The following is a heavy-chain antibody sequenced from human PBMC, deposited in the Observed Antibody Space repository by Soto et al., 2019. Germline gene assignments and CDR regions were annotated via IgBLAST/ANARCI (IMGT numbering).Heavy chain of an antibody. CDR1: GGSISSSSYY. CDR3: ATSYGNAWSTY. Sequence: SETLSLTCTVSGGSISSSSYYWGWIRQPPGKGLEWIGSIYYTGCSYYNPSLKSRLTISVDRSKNQFTLQLTSVTVEDTAVYYCATSYGNAWSTYWGQGTQVTVSS. CDR2: IYYTGCS. J-gene: IGHJ4*02. D-gene: IGHD3-10*01. V-gene: IGHV4-39*06.